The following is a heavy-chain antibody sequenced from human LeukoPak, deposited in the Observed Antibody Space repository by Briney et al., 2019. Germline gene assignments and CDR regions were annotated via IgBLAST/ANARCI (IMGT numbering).Heavy chain of an antibody. V-gene: IGHV1-69*13. CDR2: IIPIFGTA. Sequence: SVKVSCKASGGTFSSYAISWVRQAPGQGLEWMGGIIPIFGTANYAQKFQGRVTITADESTSTAYMELSSLRSEDTAVYYCASERAHYYGSGSYSKYYYGMDVWGQGITVTVSS. CDR1: GGTFSSYA. J-gene: IGHJ6*02. D-gene: IGHD3-10*01. CDR3: ASERAHYYGSGSYSKYYYGMDV.